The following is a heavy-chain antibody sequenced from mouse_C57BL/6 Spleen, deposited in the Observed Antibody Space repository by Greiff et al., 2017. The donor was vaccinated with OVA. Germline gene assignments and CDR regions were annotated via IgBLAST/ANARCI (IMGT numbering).Heavy chain of an antibody. V-gene: IGHV1-19*01. D-gene: IGHD4-1*01. CDR2: INPYNGGT. CDR3: ARGDNWDDY. J-gene: IGHJ2*01. Sequence: VQLQQSGPVLVKPGASVTMSCKASGYTFTDYYMNWVKQSHGKSLEWIGVINPYNGGTSYNQKFKGKATLTVDKSSSTAYMELNSLTSEDSAVYYCARGDNWDDYWGQGTTLTVSS. CDR1: GYTFTDYY.